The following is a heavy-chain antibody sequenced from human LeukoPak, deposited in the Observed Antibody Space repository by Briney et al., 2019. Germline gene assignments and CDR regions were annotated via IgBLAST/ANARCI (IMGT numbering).Heavy chain of an antibody. V-gene: IGHV4-59*01. J-gene: IGHJ5*02. CDR1: GVSISSYY. CDR3: ARSTYYYDSSGYYPT. CDR2: IYYSGST. Sequence: SETLSLTCTVSGVSISSYYWSWIRQPPGKGLEWIGHIYYSGSTNYNPSLKSRVTISVDTSKNQFSLKLSSVTAADTAVYYCARSTYYYDSSGYYPTWGQGTLVTVSS. D-gene: IGHD3-22*01.